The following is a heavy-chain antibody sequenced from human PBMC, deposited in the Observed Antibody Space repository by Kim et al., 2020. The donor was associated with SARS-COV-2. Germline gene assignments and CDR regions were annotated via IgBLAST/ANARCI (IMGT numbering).Heavy chain of an antibody. V-gene: IGHV3-23*01. D-gene: IGHD4-17*01. CDR2: ISRSGDST. J-gene: IGHJ4*02. CDR1: GFIFSSYA. CDR3: AKGRSTVTTCAYIY. Sequence: GGSLRLSCAASGFIFSSYAMNWVRQAPGKGLEWVSAISRSGDSTYYADSVKGRFTISRDNSKNTLYLQMNSLRAEDTAVYFCAKGRSTVTTCAYIYWGQGTLLTVSS.